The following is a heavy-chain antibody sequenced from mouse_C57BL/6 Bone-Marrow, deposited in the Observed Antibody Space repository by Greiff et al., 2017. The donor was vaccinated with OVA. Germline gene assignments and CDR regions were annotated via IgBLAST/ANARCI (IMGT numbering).Heavy chain of an antibody. CDR1: GFSFNTYA. Sequence: EVQRVESGGGLVQPKGSLKLSCAASGFSFNTYAMNWVRQAPGKGLEWVARIRSKSNNYATYYADSVKDRFTISRDDSESMLYLQMNNLKTEDTAMYYCMRHENSNPYYFDYWGQGTTLTVSS. CDR3: MRHENSNPYYFDY. V-gene: IGHV10-1*01. CDR2: IRSKSNNYAT. J-gene: IGHJ2*01. D-gene: IGHD2-5*01.